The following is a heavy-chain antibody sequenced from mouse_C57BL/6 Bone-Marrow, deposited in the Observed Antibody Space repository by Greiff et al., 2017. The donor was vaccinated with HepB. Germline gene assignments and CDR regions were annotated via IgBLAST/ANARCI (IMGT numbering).Heavy chain of an antibody. V-gene: IGHV1-63*01. Sequence: QVQLQQSGAELVRPGTSVKMSCKASGYTFTNYWIGWAKQRPGHGLEWIGDIYPGGGYTNYNEKFKGKATLTADKSSSTAYMQFSSLTSEESAIYYCARGGDPYAMDYWGQGTSVTVSS. CDR3: ARGGDPYAMDY. CDR1: GYTFTNYW. D-gene: IGHD2-13*01. J-gene: IGHJ4*01. CDR2: IYPGGGYT.